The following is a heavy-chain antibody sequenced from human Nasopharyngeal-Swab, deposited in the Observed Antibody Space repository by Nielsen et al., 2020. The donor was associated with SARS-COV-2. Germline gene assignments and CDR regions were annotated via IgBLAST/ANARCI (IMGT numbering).Heavy chain of an antibody. CDR3: AREVVTMIVVTHYYYGMDV. CDR1: GFTFSSYW. V-gene: IGHV3-7*01. Sequence: GESLKISCAASGFTFSSYWMSWVRQAPGKGLEWVANIKQDGSEKYYVDSVKGRFTIPRDNAKNSQYLQMNSLRAEDTAVYYCAREVVTMIVVTHYYYGMDVWGQGTTVTVSS. CDR2: IKQDGSEK. J-gene: IGHJ6*02. D-gene: IGHD3-22*01.